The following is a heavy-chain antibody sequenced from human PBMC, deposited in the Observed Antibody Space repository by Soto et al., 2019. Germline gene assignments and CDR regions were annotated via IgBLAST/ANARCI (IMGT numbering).Heavy chain of an antibody. V-gene: IGHV4-59*01. CDR1: GGSISSYY. J-gene: IGHJ2*01. CDR3: ARDVNTWYFDL. Sequence: QVQLQESGPGLVKSSETLSLTCTVSGGSISSYYWSWIRQPPGKELEWIGYIYYSGSTNYNPSLKSRVTISVDTSKNQFSLKLSSVTAADTAVYYCARDVNTWYFDLWGRSTLVTVSS. CDR2: IYYSGST.